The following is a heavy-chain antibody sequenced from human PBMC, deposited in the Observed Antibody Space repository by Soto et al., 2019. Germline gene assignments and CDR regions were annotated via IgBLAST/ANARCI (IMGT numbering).Heavy chain of an antibody. Sequence: SLRLSCAASGFTFSSYGMHWVRQAPGKGLEWVAVIWYDGSNKYYADSVKGRFTISRDNSKNTLYLQMNSLRAEDTAVYYCARARGLLWFGEPRHEAFDIWGQGTMVTVSS. CDR3: ARARGLLWFGEPRHEAFDI. CDR2: IWYDGSNK. D-gene: IGHD3-10*01. CDR1: GFTFSSYG. J-gene: IGHJ3*02. V-gene: IGHV3-33*01.